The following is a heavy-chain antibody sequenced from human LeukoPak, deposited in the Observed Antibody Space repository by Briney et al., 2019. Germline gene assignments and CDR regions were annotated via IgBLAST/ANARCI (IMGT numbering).Heavy chain of an antibody. CDR2: TYYSGNP. V-gene: IGHV4-59*08. Sequence: SETLSLTCAVSGGSLNSYYWSWIRQPPGKGLEWIGYTYYSGNPNYNPSLKSRVTISVDTSKSQFSLHLTSVTAADTAVYYCARPIMITFGGVIAAWFDPWGQGTLVTVSS. CDR1: GGSLNSYY. D-gene: IGHD3-16*02. CDR3: ARPIMITFGGVIAAWFDP. J-gene: IGHJ5*02.